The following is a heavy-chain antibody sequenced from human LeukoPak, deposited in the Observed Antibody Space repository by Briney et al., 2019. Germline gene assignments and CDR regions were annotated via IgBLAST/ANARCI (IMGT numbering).Heavy chain of an antibody. Sequence: GGAPRLSCEGSGFMLYDFLISLGPPAPGEGLGWVSLILANGGTTKYADSVKGRFTISRDNSKNTLYLQMNRLRVEDTAIYYCAKDSIRDGYNSLDYWGQGSLVTVSS. J-gene: IGHJ4*02. CDR3: AKDSIRDGYNSLDY. CDR2: ILANGGTT. D-gene: IGHD5-24*01. V-gene: IGHV3-23*01. CDR1: GFMLYDFL.